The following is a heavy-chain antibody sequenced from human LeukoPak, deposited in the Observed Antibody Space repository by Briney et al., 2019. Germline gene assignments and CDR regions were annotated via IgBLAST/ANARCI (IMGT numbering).Heavy chain of an antibody. CDR2: IIPIFGTA. D-gene: IGHD3-22*01. CDR3: ARNYYDSSGYFGFDY. V-gene: IGHV1-69*06. CDR1: GGTFSSYA. J-gene: IGHJ4*02. Sequence: GASVKVSCKASGGTFSSYAISWVRQAPGQGLEWMGGIIPIFGTANYAQKFQGRVTITADKSTSAAYMELSSLRSEDTAVYYCARNYYDSSGYFGFDYWGQGTLVTVSS.